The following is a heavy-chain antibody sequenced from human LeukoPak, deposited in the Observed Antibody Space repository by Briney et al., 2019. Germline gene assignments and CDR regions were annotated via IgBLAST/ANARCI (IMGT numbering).Heavy chain of an antibody. Sequence: PGRSLRLSCAASGFTFSSYAMHWVRQAPGKGLEWVAFIRYDGSNKYYADSVKGRFTISRDNSKNTLYLQMNSLRAEDTAVYYCAKDLRSGSYYFDYWGQGTLVTVSS. D-gene: IGHD1-26*01. J-gene: IGHJ4*02. CDR2: IRYDGSNK. CDR3: AKDLRSGSYYFDY. CDR1: GFTFSSYA. V-gene: IGHV3-30*02.